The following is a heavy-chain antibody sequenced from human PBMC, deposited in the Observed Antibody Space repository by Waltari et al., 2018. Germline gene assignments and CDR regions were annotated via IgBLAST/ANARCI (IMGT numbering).Heavy chain of an antibody. CDR3: VRGINHAFDI. CDR2: IDGNGGGT. V-gene: IGHV3-74*01. CDR1: GFTF. J-gene: IGHJ3*02. Sequence: EVQLVESGGGSVQPGGSLRLSCAASGFTFMHWVRQAPGKGLVWVSRIDGNGGGTGYADSVKGRFTISRDNAKNTLYLQMNSLRAEDTAVYYCVRGINHAFDIRGQGTMVTVSS.